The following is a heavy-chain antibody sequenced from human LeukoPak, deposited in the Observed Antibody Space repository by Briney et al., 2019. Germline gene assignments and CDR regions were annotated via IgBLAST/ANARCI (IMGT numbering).Heavy chain of an antibody. V-gene: IGHV1-69*13. D-gene: IGHD5-24*01. CDR1: GGTFSSYA. J-gene: IGHJ4*02. Sequence: VASVKVSCKASGGTFSSYAISWVRQAPGQGLEWMGGIIPIFGTANYAQKFQGRVTITADESTSTAYMELSSLRSEDTAVYYCATNPGATILSRFDYWGQGTLVTVSS. CDR3: ATNPGATILSRFDY. CDR2: IIPIFGTA.